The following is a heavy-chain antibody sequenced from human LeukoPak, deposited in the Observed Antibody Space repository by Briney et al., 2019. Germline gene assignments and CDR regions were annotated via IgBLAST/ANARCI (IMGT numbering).Heavy chain of an antibody. CDR2: ISYDGNNK. V-gene: IGHV3-30*04. CDR1: GFTFSNYA. CDR3: AKDPVGYYDSSGYFDY. Sequence: GRSLRLSCAASGFTFSNYAMNWVRQAPGGGLEWVAAISYDGNNKFYADSVKGRFTISRDNSKNTLYLQMNSLRAEDTAVYYCAKDPVGYYDSSGYFDYWGQGTLVTVSS. J-gene: IGHJ4*02. D-gene: IGHD3-22*01.